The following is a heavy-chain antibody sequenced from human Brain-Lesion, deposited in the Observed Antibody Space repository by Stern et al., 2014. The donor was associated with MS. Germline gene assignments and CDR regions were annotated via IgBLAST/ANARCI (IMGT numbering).Heavy chain of an antibody. CDR3: ATLSPGAGGNYYRHFDY. CDR1: GYTLTELS. Sequence: VQLVESGAEVKKPGASVKVSCKVSGYTLTELSMHWGRQAPRKGLEWMGGFDPEDGETIYAQKFQGRVTMTEDTSTDPAYMELSSLRSEDTAVYYCATLSPGAGGNYYRHFDYWGQGTLVTVSS. V-gene: IGHV1-24*01. J-gene: IGHJ4*02. CDR2: FDPEDGET. D-gene: IGHD1-26*01.